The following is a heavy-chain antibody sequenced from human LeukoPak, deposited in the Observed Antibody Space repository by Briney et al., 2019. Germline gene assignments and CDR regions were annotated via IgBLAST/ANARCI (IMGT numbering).Heavy chain of an antibody. CDR2: TIPIFGTA. D-gene: IGHD5-18*01. CDR1: GGTFSSYA. CDR3: ARGATAMVPPYYYYMDV. V-gene: IGHV1-69*06. Sequence: ASVKVSCKASGGTFSSYAISWVRQAPGQGLEWMGGTIPIFGTANYAQKFQGRVTITADKSTSTAYMELSSLRSEDTAVYYCARGATAMVPPYYYYMDVWGKGTTVTVSS. J-gene: IGHJ6*03.